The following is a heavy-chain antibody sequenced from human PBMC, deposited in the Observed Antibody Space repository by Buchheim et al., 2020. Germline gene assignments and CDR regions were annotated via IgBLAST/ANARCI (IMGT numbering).Heavy chain of an antibody. Sequence: QVQLVQSGAEVKKPGASVKVSCKASGYTFTSHYMHWVRQAPGQGLEWMGIINPSGGSTSYAQKFQGRVTMTRDTSTSTVYMGLSSLRSEDTAVYYWARYLGAKGGSWYFGIFYWGQGTL. CDR2: INPSGGST. D-gene: IGHD6-13*01. CDR3: ARYLGAKGGSWYFGIFY. CDR1: GYTFTSHY. J-gene: IGHJ4*02. V-gene: IGHV1-46*03.